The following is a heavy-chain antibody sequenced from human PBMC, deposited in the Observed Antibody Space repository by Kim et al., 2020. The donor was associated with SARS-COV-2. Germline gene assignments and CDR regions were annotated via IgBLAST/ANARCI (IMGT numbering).Heavy chain of an antibody. V-gene: IGHV3-21*01. J-gene: IGHJ4*02. D-gene: IGHD6-19*01. CDR3: ARAYSSGWAYFDY. Sequence: ADSRKGHITISRDKAKKPLYLQMNSLRAGDTAVYYCARAYSSGWAYFDYWGQGTLVTVSS.